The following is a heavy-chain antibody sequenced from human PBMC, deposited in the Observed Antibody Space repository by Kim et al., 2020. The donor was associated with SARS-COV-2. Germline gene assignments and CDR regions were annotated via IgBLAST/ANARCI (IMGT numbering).Heavy chain of an antibody. CDR3: ARHQDWLAWFDP. V-gene: IGHV4-39*01. D-gene: IGHD3-9*01. J-gene: IGHJ5*02. Sequence: YYNPSHNSRVTISVDTSKNQCSLKLSPVTAADTAVYYCARHQDWLAWFDPWGQGTLVTVSS.